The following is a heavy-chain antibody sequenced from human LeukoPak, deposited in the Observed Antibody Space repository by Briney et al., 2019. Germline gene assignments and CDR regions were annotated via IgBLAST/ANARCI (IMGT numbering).Heavy chain of an antibody. V-gene: IGHV1-69*13. D-gene: IGHD6-13*01. CDR1: GGTFSSYA. CDR3: ARGIAAAGTRDRFDY. J-gene: IGHJ4*02. CDR2: IIPIFGTA. Sequence: SVKVSCKASGGTFSSYAISWVRRAPGQGLEWMGGIIPIFGTANYAQKFQGRVTITADESTSTAYMELSSLRSEDTAVYYCARGIAAAGTRDRFDYWGQGTLVTVSS.